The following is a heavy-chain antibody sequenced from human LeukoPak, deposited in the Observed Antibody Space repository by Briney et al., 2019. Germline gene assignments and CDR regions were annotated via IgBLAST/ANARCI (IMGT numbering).Heavy chain of an antibody. Sequence: GGSLRLSCAASGFTFSSYSMNWVRQAPGKGLEWVSSISSSSYIYYADSVKGRFTISRDNAKNSLYLQMNSLRAEDTAVYYCAGGYSSIISIYFDYWGQGTLVTVSS. CDR2: ISSSSYI. V-gene: IGHV3-21*01. D-gene: IGHD6-13*01. CDR1: GFTFSSYS. CDR3: AGGYSSIISIYFDY. J-gene: IGHJ4*02.